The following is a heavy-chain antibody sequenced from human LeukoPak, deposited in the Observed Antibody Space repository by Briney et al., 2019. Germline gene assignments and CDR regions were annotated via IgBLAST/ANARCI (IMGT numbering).Heavy chain of an antibody. CDR1: GGSISSGGYS. CDR3: ARDKGLALDY. Sequence: SETLSLTCAVSGGSISSGGYSWSWIRQPPGKGLEWIGYIYHSGSTYYNPSLKSRVTISVDRSKNQFSLKLSSVTAADTAVYYCARDKGLALDYWGQGTLVTVSS. V-gene: IGHV4-30-2*01. CDR2: IYHSGST. J-gene: IGHJ4*02.